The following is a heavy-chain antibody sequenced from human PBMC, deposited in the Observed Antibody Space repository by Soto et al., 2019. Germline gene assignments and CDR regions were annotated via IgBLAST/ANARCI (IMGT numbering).Heavy chain of an antibody. J-gene: IGHJ4*02. Sequence: QVQLVESGGGVVQPGESLRLSCAASGFSFSSSGMHWIRQAPGKGLKWVAVISFDGSEDFYGDSVRGRFTISRDNSKSTLYLQMNSLRADDTAVYYCGMAGFWGQGTLVTVSS. D-gene: IGHD2-8*01. CDR1: GFSFSSSG. CDR2: ISFDGSED. V-gene: IGHV3-30*03. CDR3: GMAGF.